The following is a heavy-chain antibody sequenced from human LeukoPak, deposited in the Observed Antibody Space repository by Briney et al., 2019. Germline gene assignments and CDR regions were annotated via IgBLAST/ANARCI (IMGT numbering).Heavy chain of an antibody. CDR2: IYHSGST. J-gene: IGHJ4*02. V-gene: IGHV4-4*02. D-gene: IGHD6-19*01. Sequence: SETLSLTCAVSGGSINSSDWWSWVRQPPGKGLEWIGEIYHSGSTNYNPSLKSRVTISVDTSKNQFSLKLSSVTAADTAVYYCARQAVAGTLFDYWGQGTLVTVSS. CDR1: GGSINSSDW. CDR3: ARQAVAGTLFDY.